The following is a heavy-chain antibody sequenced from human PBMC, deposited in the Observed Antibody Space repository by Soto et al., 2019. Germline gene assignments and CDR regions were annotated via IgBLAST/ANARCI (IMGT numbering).Heavy chain of an antibody. CDR2: AYYRSRWQY. V-gene: IGHV6-1*01. CDR3: ARDPPDFNSGFDS. J-gene: IGHJ4*02. D-gene: IGHD1-26*01. CDR1: GDSVSNNGAT. Sequence: SQTLSLTCAICGDSVSNNGATWNWIRQSPSRGLEWLGRAYYRSRWQYDYATSVRSRITINPDTSKNQFSLQLSSVTPEDTAVYYCARDPPDFNSGFDSLGQGSLVTVSS.